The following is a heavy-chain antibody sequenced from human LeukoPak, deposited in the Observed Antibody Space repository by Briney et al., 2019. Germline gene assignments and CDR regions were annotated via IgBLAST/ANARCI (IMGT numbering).Heavy chain of an antibody. Sequence: GGSLRVSCAASGFTFSSYWMSWVRQAPGKGLEWVANIKQDGREKYYVDSVKGRFTISRDNAKNSLYLQMNSLRAEDTAVYYCAREGGGYYDSSGYYYYWGQGILVTVSS. CDR3: AREGGGYYDSSGYYYY. V-gene: IGHV3-7*01. D-gene: IGHD3-22*01. CDR2: IKQDGREK. J-gene: IGHJ4*02. CDR1: GFTFSSYW.